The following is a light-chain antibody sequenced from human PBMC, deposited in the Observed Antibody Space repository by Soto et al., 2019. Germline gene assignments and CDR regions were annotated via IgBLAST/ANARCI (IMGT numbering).Light chain of an antibody. V-gene: IGLV2-14*01. CDR2: EVT. J-gene: IGLJ2*01. CDR1: SSDVGSYNY. Sequence: QSALTQPASVSGSPGQSITISCTGTSSDVGSYNYVSWYQHHPGKAPKVIIYEVTNRPSGISNRFSGSKSGNTAYLTISGLQAEDEADYYCSSYTNTNTVLFAVWTKLTVL. CDR3: SSYTNTNTVL.